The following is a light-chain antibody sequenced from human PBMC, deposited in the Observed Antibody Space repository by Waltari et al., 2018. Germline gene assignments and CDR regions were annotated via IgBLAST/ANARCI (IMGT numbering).Light chain of an antibody. CDR1: QDISNY. Sequence: DIQMTQSPASLSVSVGDRVTITCQASQDISNYLKWYQQKPGKAPKLLIYDASNLETGVPSRFSGRGSGTDFTFTISSLQPEDIATYYCQQYDNLPLTFGGGTKVEIK. V-gene: IGKV1-33*01. CDR2: DAS. CDR3: QQYDNLPLT. J-gene: IGKJ4*01.